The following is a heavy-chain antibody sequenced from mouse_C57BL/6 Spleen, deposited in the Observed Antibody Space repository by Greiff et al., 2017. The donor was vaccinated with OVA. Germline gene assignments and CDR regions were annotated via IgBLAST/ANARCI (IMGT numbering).Heavy chain of an antibody. Sequence: DVHLVESGGGLVKPGGSLKLSCAASGFTFSDYGMHWVRQAPEKGLEWVAYISSGSSTIYYADTVKGRFTISRDNAKNTLFLQMTSLRSEDTAMYYCALLLTMDYWGQGTSVTVSS. V-gene: IGHV5-17*01. CDR2: ISSGSSTI. D-gene: IGHD1-1*01. CDR3: ALLLTMDY. CDR1: GFTFSDYG. J-gene: IGHJ4*01.